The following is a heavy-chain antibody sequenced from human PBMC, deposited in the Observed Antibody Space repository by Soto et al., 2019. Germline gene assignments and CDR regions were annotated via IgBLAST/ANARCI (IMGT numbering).Heavy chain of an antibody. CDR2: IYYSGST. CDR3: ARNRKVKGYCSGGSCFPAEVDY. V-gene: IGHV4-59*01. Sequence: SETLSLTCTVSGGSISSYYWSWIRQPPGKGLEWIGYIYYSGSTNYNPSLKSRVTISVDTSKNQFSLKLSSVTAADTAVYYCARNRKVKGYCSGGSCFPAEVDYWGQGTLVTVSS. J-gene: IGHJ4*02. D-gene: IGHD2-15*01. CDR1: GGSISSYY.